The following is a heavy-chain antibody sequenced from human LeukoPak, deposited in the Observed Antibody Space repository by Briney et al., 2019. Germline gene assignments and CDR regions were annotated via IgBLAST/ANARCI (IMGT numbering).Heavy chain of an antibody. J-gene: IGHJ4*02. D-gene: IGHD4-23*01. CDR3: AKDVTVVTPRDLFDY. CDR1: GFTFNTYA. V-gene: IGHV3-23*01. Sequence: GGSLRLSCVASGFTFNTYAMTWVRQAPGKGLEWFSAISGRGGSTYYADSVKGRFTISRDNSKNTVYLQMNSLRAEDTAVYSCAKDVTVVTPRDLFDYWGQGTLVTVSS. CDR2: ISGRGGST.